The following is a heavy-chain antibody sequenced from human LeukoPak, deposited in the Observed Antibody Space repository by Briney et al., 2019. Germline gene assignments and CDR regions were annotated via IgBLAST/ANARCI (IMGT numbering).Heavy chain of an antibody. D-gene: IGHD5-12*01. CDR3: ASTYSGYDAGAFDI. CDR2: IYTSGST. J-gene: IGHJ3*02. Sequence: KTSETLSIICTVSGGSISSYYWSWIRQPAGRGLEWIGRIYTSGSTNYNPSLKSRVTMSVDTSKNQFSLKLSSVTAADTAVYYCASTYSGYDAGAFDIWGQGTMVTVSS. V-gene: IGHV4-4*07. CDR1: GGSISSYY.